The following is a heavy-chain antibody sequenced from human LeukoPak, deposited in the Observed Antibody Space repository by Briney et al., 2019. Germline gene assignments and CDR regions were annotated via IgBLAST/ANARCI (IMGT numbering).Heavy chain of an antibody. D-gene: IGHD5-18*01. CDR3: ARDSGSYGYPYYYYGMDV. CDR2: IYSSGST. CDR1: GGSISSHY. V-gene: IGHV4-59*11. J-gene: IGHJ6*02. Sequence: SETLSLTCTVSGGSISSHYWSWIRQPPGKGLEWIGYIYSSGSTNYNPSLKSRVTISVDTSKNQFSLKLSSVTAADTAVYYCARDSGSYGYPYYYYGMDVWGQGTTVTVSS.